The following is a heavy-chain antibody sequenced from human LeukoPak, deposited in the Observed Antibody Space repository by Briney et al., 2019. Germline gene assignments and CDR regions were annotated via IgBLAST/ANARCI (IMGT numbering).Heavy chain of an antibody. CDR2: ISGSGGST. CDR1: GFTFSSYA. J-gene: IGHJ6*04. V-gene: IGHV3-23*01. D-gene: IGHD2-2*01. CDR3: AKAPAVVPAANYYYYGMDV. Sequence: GGSPRLSCAASGFTFSSYAMSWVRQAPGKGLEWVSAISGSGGSTYYADSVKGRFTISRDNSKNTLYLQMNSLRAEDTAVYYCAKAPAVVPAANYYYYGMDVWGKGTTVTVSS.